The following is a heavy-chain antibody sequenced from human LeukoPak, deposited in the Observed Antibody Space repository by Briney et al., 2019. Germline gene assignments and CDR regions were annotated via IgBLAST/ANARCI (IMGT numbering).Heavy chain of an antibody. CDR1: GFTFSSYG. J-gene: IGHJ4*02. V-gene: IGHV3-30*18. Sequence: GGSLRLSCAASGFTFSSYGMHWVRQAPGKGLEWVAVISYDGSNKYYADSVKGRFTISRDNSKNTLYLQMNSLRAEDTAVYYCAKEGWFGELFGYWGQGTLATVSS. CDR2: ISYDGSNK. D-gene: IGHD3-10*01. CDR3: AKEGWFGELFGY.